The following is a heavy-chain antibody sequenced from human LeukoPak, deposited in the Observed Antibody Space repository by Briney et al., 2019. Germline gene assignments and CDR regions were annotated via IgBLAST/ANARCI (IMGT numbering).Heavy chain of an antibody. CDR2: IRYDGSNK. J-gene: IGHJ5*02. V-gene: IGHV3-30*02. D-gene: IGHD4-17*01. CDR1: EFTFSSYG. CDR3: ARKQFDCGDSNWFDP. Sequence: GGSPRVSCAAPEFTFSSYGMHWVRQAPGKGLEWMAFIRYDGSNKYYADSVKGRFTISRDNSKNTLYLQMNSLRADDTAVYYCARKQFDCGDSNWFDPWGQGTLVTVSS.